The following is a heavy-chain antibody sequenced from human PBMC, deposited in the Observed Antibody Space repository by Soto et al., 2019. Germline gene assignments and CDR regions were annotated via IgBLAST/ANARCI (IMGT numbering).Heavy chain of an antibody. V-gene: IGHV3-30*18. Sequence: SGGSLRLSCAASGFTFSSYGMHWVRQAPGKGLEWVAVISYDGSNKYYADSVKGRFTISRDNSKNTLYLQMNSLRAEDTAVYYCAKADSSGLHLDYWGQGTLVTVSS. D-gene: IGHD3-22*01. J-gene: IGHJ4*02. CDR3: AKADSSGLHLDY. CDR1: GFTFSSYG. CDR2: ISYDGSNK.